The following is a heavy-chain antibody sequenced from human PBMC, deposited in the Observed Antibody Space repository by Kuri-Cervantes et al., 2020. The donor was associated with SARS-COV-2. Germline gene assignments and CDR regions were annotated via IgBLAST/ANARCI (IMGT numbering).Heavy chain of an antibody. V-gene: IGHV1-3*01. CDR3: ARDRGDGYNHFDY. J-gene: IGHJ4*02. D-gene: IGHD5-24*01. CDR1: GYTFTSYA. Sequence: ASVKVSCKASGYTFTSYAMHWVRQAPGQRLEWMGWINAGNGNTKYSQKFQGRVTITRDTSASTAYMELRSLRSEDTAVYYCARDRGDGYNHFDYWGQGTLVTVSS. CDR2: INAGNGNT.